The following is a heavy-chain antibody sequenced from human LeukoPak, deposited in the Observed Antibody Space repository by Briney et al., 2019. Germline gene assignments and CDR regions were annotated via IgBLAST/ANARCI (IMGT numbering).Heavy chain of an antibody. CDR3: AELGVTIFGGV. Sequence: PGGSLRLSCAASGFTFSSDWMRWVRQAPARGVEEVANIRQDGRDNYYVDSVKGRFTISRDNAKNSLFLQMSSLSAADTAVYYCAELGVTIFGGVWGKGTTVTISS. CDR2: IRQDGRDN. D-gene: IGHD3-10*02. CDR1: GFTFSSDW. V-gene: IGHV3-7*01. J-gene: IGHJ6*04.